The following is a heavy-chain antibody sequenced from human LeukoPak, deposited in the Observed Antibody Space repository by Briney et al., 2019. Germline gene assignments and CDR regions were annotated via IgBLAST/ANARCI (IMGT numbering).Heavy chain of an antibody. V-gene: IGHV4-59*01. J-gene: IGHJ4*02. CDR3: ANLDMATISLDY. CDR1: GGSFSAYY. CDR2: VYYSGRT. D-gene: IGHD5-24*01. Sequence: KSSETLSLTCTVSGGSFSAYYWDWIRQPPGKGLEIGYVYYSGRTNYNPSLKSRVTISIDTSKNQFSLRLRSVTAADTAVYYCANLDMATISLDYWGQGTLVTVSS.